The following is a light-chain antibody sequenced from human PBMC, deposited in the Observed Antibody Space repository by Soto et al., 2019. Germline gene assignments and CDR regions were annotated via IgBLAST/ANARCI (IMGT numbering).Light chain of an antibody. V-gene: IGLV1-51*01. CDR1: SSNIGHNF. Sequence: QSVLTQPPSVSAAPGQKVTISCSGSSSNIGHNFVSWYQQLPGTAPKLLIYDNYKRPSGIPDRFAGSKSGTSATLGITGLQTGDEADYYCGTWDSSLSAVVFGGGTKLTVL. J-gene: IGLJ2*01. CDR3: GTWDSSLSAVV. CDR2: DNY.